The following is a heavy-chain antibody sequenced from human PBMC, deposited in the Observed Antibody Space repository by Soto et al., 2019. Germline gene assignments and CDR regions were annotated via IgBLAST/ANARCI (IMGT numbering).Heavy chain of an antibody. CDR3: ARLGDYYQAFDY. D-gene: IGHD3-22*01. J-gene: IGHJ4*01. V-gene: IGHV4-30-2*01. CDR2: IYHSGST. CDR1: GGSISSGGYS. Sequence: PSETLSLTCAASGGSISSGGYSWSWIRQPPGKGLEWIGYIYHSGSTYYNPSLKSRVAISVDASKSQFSLDLRSVTAADTAVYYCARLGDYYQAFDYWGHGALVTVSS.